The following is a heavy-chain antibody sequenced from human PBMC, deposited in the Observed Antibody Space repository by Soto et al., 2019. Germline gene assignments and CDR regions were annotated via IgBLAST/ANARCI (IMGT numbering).Heavy chain of an antibody. Sequence: PSETLSLTCTVSGGSINSYYWSWIRQPPGKGLEWIGYIYYSGSTKYNPSLKSRVTITVDTSKNQISLNLSSVTAADTAVYYCARRYSSGFDYWGQGTLVTVSS. CDR1: GGSINSYY. CDR3: ARRYSSGFDY. J-gene: IGHJ4*02. CDR2: IYYSGST. V-gene: IGHV4-59*08. D-gene: IGHD6-19*01.